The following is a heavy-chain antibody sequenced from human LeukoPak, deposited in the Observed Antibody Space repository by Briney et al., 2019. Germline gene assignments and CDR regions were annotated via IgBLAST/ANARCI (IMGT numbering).Heavy chain of an antibody. CDR3: ARDFWVVGANHYYYYMDV. V-gene: IGHV4-4*07. Sequence: SETLSLTCTVSGGSISSYYWSWIRQPAGKGLELIGRIYTSGSTNYNPSLKSRVTMSVDTSKNQFSLKLSSVTAADTAVYYCARDFWVVGANHYYYYMDVWGKGTTVTVSS. CDR1: GGSISSYY. J-gene: IGHJ6*03. CDR2: IYTSGST. D-gene: IGHD1-26*01.